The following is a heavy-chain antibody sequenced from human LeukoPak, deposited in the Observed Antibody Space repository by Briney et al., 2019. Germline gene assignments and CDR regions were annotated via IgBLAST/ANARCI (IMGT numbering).Heavy chain of an antibody. D-gene: IGHD5-12*01. CDR3: ARDGHYSGYDYAEY. V-gene: IGHV1-46*01. Sequence: ASVKVSCKASGYTFTSYYMHWVRQAPGQGLEWMGIINPGGGSTSYAQKFQGRVTMTRDTSTSTVYMELSSVTAADTAVYYCARDGHYSGYDYAEYWGQGTLVTVSS. J-gene: IGHJ4*02. CDR1: GYTFTSYY. CDR2: INPGGGST.